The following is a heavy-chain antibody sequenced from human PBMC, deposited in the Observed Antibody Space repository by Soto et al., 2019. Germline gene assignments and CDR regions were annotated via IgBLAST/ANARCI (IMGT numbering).Heavy chain of an antibody. CDR2: INPNSGGT. CDR1: GYTFTGYY. Sequence: ASVKVSCKAFGYTFTGYYMHWVRQAPGQGLEWMGWINPNSGGTNYAQKFQGRVTMTRDTSISTAYMELSRLRSDDTAVYYCARGGTFAYDTSGYSVYWGQGTLVTISS. J-gene: IGHJ4*02. V-gene: IGHV1-2*02. CDR3: ARGGTFAYDTSGYSVY. D-gene: IGHD3-22*01.